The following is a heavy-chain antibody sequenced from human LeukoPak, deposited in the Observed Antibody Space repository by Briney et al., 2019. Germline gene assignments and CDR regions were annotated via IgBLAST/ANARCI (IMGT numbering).Heavy chain of an antibody. CDR3: ARGKGVKHMVRGVDYYMDV. CDR2: ISYDGSNK. J-gene: IGHJ6*03. D-gene: IGHD3-10*01. V-gene: IGHV3-30*04. CDR1: GFTFSSYA. Sequence: GGSLRLSCAASGFTFSSYAMHWVRQAPGKGLEWVAVISYDGSNKYYADSVKGRFTISRDNSKNTLYLQMNSLRAEDTAVYYCARGKGVKHMVRGVDYYMDVWGKGTTVTISS.